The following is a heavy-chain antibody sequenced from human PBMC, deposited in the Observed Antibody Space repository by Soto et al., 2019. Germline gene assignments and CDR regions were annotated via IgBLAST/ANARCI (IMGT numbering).Heavy chain of an antibody. V-gene: IGHV3-72*01. CDR3: TVWMEGACY. D-gene: IGHD1-26*01. CDR1: GFTFNDHY. CDR2: SKNRGQGFTI. Sequence: HLVASGGGLVQPGGSLRLSCAASGFTFNDHYMDWVRQAPGKGLEWVARSKNRGQGFTIEYAASLRGRFTISRDDSTNSLYLHMKRLEIDDTAVYYGTVWMEGACYWGRGILVTVSS. J-gene: IGHJ4*02.